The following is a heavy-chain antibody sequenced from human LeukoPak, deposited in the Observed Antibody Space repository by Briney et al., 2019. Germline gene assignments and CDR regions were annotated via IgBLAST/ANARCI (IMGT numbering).Heavy chain of an antibody. CDR3: ARDLTARPDYYYYYMDV. Sequence: GASVKVSCKASGGTFSSYAISWVRQAPGQGLEWMGGIIPIFGTANYAQKFQGRVTITTDESTSTAYMELSSLRSEDTAVYYCARDLTARPDYYYYYMDVWGKGTTVTVSS. V-gene: IGHV1-69*05. D-gene: IGHD6-6*01. CDR1: GGTFSSYA. CDR2: IIPIFGTA. J-gene: IGHJ6*03.